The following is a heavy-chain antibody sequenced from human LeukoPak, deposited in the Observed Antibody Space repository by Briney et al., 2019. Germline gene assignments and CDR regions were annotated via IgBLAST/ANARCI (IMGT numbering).Heavy chain of an antibody. CDR3: ARAKGYTSSYSFDY. CDR2: IGISSSPL. J-gene: IGHJ4*02. CDR1: GFTFNNYA. D-gene: IGHD3-10*01. Sequence: PGGSLRLSCAASGFTFNNYAMNWVRQTPGGRLEWVSFIGISSSPLLYADSVKGRFTISRDNAKASVYLQMNRLRAEDTAVYYCARAKGYTSSYSFDYWGQGILVTVSS. V-gene: IGHV3-48*04.